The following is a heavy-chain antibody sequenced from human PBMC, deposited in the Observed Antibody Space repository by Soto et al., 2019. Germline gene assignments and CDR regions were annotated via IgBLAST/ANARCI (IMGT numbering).Heavy chain of an antibody. CDR2: IYYSGST. CDR3: ARRYSSAFDI. CDR1: GGSFRPNY. Sequence: PSETLSLTCSLSGGSFRPNYWSWIRQPPGKGLEWIGYIYYSGSTNYNPSLKSRVTISVDTSKNQFSLKLSSVTAADTAVYYCARRYSSAFDIWGQGTMVTVSS. V-gene: IGHV4-59*08. J-gene: IGHJ3*02. D-gene: IGHD6-13*01.